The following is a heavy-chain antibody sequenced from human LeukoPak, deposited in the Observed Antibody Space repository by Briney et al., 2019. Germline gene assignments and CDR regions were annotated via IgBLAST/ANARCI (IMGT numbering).Heavy chain of an antibody. CDR2: IYSSGST. J-gene: IGHJ6*03. V-gene: IGHV3-53*01. Sequence: GGSLRLSCVASGFTVSSNYMSWVRQAPGKGLEWVSVIYSSGSTYYADSVKGRFTISRDNSKNTLYLQMNSLRAEDTAAYYCASGSGSYRTPYYYMDVWGTGTTVTVSS. CDR3: ASGSGSYRTPYYYMDV. D-gene: IGHD3-10*01. CDR1: GFTVSSNY.